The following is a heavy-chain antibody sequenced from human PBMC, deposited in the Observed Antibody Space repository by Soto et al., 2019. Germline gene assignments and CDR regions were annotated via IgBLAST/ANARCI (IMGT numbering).Heavy chain of an antibody. D-gene: IGHD1-26*01. V-gene: IGHV1-2*04. CDR1: GYTFTGYY. CDR3: ARGIVGATTHAFDI. CDR2: INPNSGGT. J-gene: IGHJ3*02. Sequence: ASVKVSCKASGYTFTGYYMHWVRQAPGQGLEWMGWINPNSGGTNYAQKFQGWVTMTRDTSISTAYMELSRLRSDDTAVYYCARGIVGATTHAFDIWDQGTMVTVSS.